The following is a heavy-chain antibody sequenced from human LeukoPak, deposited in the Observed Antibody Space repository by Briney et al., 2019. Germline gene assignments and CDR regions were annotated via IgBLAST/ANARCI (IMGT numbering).Heavy chain of an antibody. J-gene: IGHJ4*02. CDR2: ISSSGSTI. D-gene: IGHD4-17*01. Sequence: GGSLRLSCAASGFTFSDYYMSWIRQAPGKGLEWVSYISSSGSTIYYADSVKGRFTISRDNAKNPLYLQMNSLRAEDTAVYYCATPPGDYGAHYFDYWGQGTLVTVSS. V-gene: IGHV3-11*01. CDR3: ATPPGDYGAHYFDY. CDR1: GFTFSDYY.